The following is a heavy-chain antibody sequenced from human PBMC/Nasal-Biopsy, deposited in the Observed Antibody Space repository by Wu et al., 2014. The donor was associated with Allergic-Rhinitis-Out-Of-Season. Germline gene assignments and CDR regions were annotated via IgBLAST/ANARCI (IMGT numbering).Heavy chain of an antibody. CDR3: AREDWYSSSGKIDY. J-gene: IGHJ4*02. CDR2: IYYNGNT. Sequence: TLSLTCTVSGGSMTTSGSYWGWIRQPPGKGLEWIGSIYYNGNTYYNPSLESRVTISADMSKNQFSLRLSSVTAADTAVYYCAREDWYSSSGKIDYWGQGTLVTVSS. CDR1: GGSMTTSGSY. V-gene: IGHV4-39*07. D-gene: IGHD6-13*01.